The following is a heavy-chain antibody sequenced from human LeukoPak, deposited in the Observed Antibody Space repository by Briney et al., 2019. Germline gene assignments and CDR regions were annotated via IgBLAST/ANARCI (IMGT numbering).Heavy chain of an antibody. Sequence: ASVKVSCKTSGYSFIDYYIHWVRQAPGQGLEGMGWINSNSADTNYAQNFQGRVTMTRDTSISTAYMELSRLRSDDTAVYYCARGALKSGFFDYWGQGTLVTVSS. CDR2: INSNSADT. CDR1: GYSFIDYY. J-gene: IGHJ4*02. CDR3: ARGALKSGFFDY. V-gene: IGHV1-2*02. D-gene: IGHD3-10*01.